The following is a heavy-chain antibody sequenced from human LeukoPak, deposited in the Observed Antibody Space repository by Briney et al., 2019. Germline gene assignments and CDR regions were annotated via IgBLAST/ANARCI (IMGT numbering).Heavy chain of an antibody. D-gene: IGHD2-2*03. CDR1: GGSISSYY. Sequence: PSETLSLTCTVWGGSISSYYWPWIPQPPGKGLEWIGYIYYSGITKYNPSLKSRVTMSVDTSKNRFSLKLSSVTAADTAVYYCARHRGYCSSTSCSYNWFDPGGEGTLVTVSS. J-gene: IGHJ5*02. CDR2: IYYSGIT. V-gene: IGHV4-59*08. CDR3: ARHRGYCSSTSCSYNWFDP.